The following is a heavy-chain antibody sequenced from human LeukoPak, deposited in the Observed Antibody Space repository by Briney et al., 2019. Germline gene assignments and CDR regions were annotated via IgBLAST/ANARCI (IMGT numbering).Heavy chain of an antibody. V-gene: IGHV4-4*07. D-gene: IGHD3-10*01. CDR2: IYTTEST. Sequence: SETLSLTCTVSGVSVSNYFWSWIRQPAGKGLEWIGRIYTTESTNYDPSLKSRVTLSVDTSRNQFSLKLSSVTAADTAVYYCVKDSSGSSVARGWFDPWGQGILVTVSS. CDR3: VKDSSGSSVARGWFDP. J-gene: IGHJ5*02. CDR1: GVSVSNYF.